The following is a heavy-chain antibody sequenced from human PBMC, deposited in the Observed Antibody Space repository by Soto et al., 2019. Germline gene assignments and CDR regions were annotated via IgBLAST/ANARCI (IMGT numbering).Heavy chain of an antibody. J-gene: IGHJ5*02. D-gene: IGHD2-15*01. CDR3: ARGFRVAATRWWFDP. CDR1: GYTFTSYD. CDR2: ISTYNGNT. Sequence: QVQLVQSEAEVKKPGASVKVSCKASGYTFTSYDISWVRQAPGQGLEWMGWISTYNGNTNYAQKLQGRVTMTTDTSTSTAYMELRSLRSDDTAVYYCARGFRVAATRWWFDPWGQGTLVTVSS. V-gene: IGHV1-18*01.